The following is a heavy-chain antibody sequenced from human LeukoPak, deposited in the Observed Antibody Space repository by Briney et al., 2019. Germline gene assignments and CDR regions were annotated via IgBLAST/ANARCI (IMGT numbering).Heavy chain of an antibody. J-gene: IGHJ4*02. D-gene: IGHD3-9*01. CDR2: IYYSGSN. V-gene: IGHV4-59*08. CDR3: ARLIKDYEILTGD. CDR1: GGSINNNY. Sequence: PSETLSLTCTVSGGSINNNYWNWIRQPPGKGLEWIGYIYYSGSNNYNPSLKSRVTISLDTSKNQFSLKLNSVTAADTAVYYCARLIKDYEILTGDWGQGTLVTVSS.